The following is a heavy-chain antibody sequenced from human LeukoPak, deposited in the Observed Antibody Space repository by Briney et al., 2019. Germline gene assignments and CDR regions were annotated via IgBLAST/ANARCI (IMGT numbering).Heavy chain of an antibody. CDR2: INHSGIT. CDR3: ARGLGGSSWYIFFDY. V-gene: IGHV4-39*07. CDR1: GGSISSGAYY. J-gene: IGHJ4*02. D-gene: IGHD6-13*01. Sequence: SETLSLTCTVSGGSISSGAYYWSWIRQPPGKGLEWIGEINHSGITNYNPSLKSRVTMSVDTSKVQFSLKLSSVTAADTAVYYCARGLGGSSWYIFFDYWGQGTLVTVSS.